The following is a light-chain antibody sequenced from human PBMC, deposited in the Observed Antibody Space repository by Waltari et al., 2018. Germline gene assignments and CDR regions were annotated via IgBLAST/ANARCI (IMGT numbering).Light chain of an antibody. Sequence: DIVMTQSPDSLAVSLGERATINCKSSQSVLYNSNNKNYLAWYQQKPGQPPQLLIYWAATRESGVPDXFSGSGSGTDFTLTISSLQAEDVAVYYCQQYYSTITFGQGTRLEIK. J-gene: IGKJ5*01. CDR2: WAA. CDR3: QQYYSTIT. V-gene: IGKV4-1*01. CDR1: QSVLYNSNNKNY.